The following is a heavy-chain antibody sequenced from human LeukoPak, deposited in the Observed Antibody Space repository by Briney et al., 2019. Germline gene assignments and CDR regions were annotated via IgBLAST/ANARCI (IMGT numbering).Heavy chain of an antibody. CDR2: IYHSGST. D-gene: IGHD3-22*01. Sequence: SQTLSLTCTVSGGSISSGGYYWSWIRQHPGKGLEWIGYIYHSGSTYYNPSLKSRVTISVDRSKNQFSLKLSSVTAADTAVYYCAREAYYYDSSGHFDLWGRGTLVTVSS. CDR1: GGSISSGGYY. V-gene: IGHV4-30-2*01. CDR3: AREAYYYDSSGHFDL. J-gene: IGHJ2*01.